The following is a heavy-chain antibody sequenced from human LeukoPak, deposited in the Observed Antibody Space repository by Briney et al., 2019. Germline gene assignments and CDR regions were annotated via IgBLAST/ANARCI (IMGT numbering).Heavy chain of an antibody. CDR3: ARDPHSYCSSTSCYGYAFDI. CDR2: ISHDGSNK. D-gene: IGHD2-2*01. CDR1: GFTFSSYA. V-gene: IGHV3-30-3*01. J-gene: IGHJ3*02. Sequence: GGSLRLSCAASGFTFSSYAMHWVRQAPGKGLEWVAVISHDGSNKYYADSAKGRFTISRDNSKNTLYLQMNSLRAEDTAVYYCARDPHSYCSSTSCYGYAFDIWGQGTMVTVSS.